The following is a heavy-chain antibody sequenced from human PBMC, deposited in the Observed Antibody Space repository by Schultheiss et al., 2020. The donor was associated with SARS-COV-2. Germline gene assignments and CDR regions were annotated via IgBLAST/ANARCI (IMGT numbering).Heavy chain of an antibody. V-gene: IGHV4-59*01. D-gene: IGHD2-2*01. Sequence: SETLSLTCTVSGGSISSYYWSWIRQPPGKGLEWIGYIYYSGSTNYNPSLKSRVTISVDTSKNQFSLKLSSVTAADTAVYYCARYQLPSVEAFDIWGQGTMVTVSS. CDR1: GGSISSYY. CDR2: IYYSGST. CDR3: ARYQLPSVEAFDI. J-gene: IGHJ3*02.